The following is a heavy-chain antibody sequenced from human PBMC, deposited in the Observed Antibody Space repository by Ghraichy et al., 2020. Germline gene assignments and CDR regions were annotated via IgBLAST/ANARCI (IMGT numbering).Heavy chain of an antibody. Sequence: GGSLRLSCAASGFAFSTYAIHWVRQAPGKGPEWVAVISAAGILKFYADSVKGRLTMSRDDPYNTSYLQLYSLRPEDTGVYYCTRGFSLVREFDSWGRGATVTVSS. V-gene: IGHV3-30-3*01. CDR3: TRGFSLVREFDS. D-gene: IGHD3-10*01. CDR1: GFAFSTYA. J-gene: IGHJ4*02. CDR2: ISAAGILK.